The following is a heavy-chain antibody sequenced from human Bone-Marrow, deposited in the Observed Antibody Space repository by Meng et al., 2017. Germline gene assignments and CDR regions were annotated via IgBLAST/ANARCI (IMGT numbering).Heavy chain of an antibody. CDR3: AREGAVRYFGWLSASLDY. CDR1: DHW. V-gene: IGHV1-2*06. CDR2: SNPKSGDA. D-gene: IGHD3-9*01. Sequence: DHWLHWVRRAPGQGLGWVGRSNPKSGDAHYAQRFRGMVNRTRDTSVSTAYKKVSRLRSDEKAVDNCAREGAVRYFGWLSASLDYWGQGTLVTVSS. J-gene: IGHJ4*02.